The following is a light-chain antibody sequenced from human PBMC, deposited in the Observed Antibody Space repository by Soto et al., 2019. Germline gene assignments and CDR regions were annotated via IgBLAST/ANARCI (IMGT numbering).Light chain of an antibody. CDR3: ASYRSANPLVV. Sequence: QSALTRPASVSVSPGQSITISCTGTSRDIGNYNYVSWYQHHPGKAPKLMIYEVTSRPSGVSDRFSGSKSGMTASLTISGLQPEDEADYFCASYRSANPLVVSGPGTKVTVL. V-gene: IGLV2-14*01. CDR1: SRDIGNYNY. J-gene: IGLJ1*01. CDR2: EVT.